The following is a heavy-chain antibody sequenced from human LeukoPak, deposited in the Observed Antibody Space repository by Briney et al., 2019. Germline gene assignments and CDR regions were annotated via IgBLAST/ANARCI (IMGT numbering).Heavy chain of an antibody. D-gene: IGHD2-15*01. CDR2: ISGSGGST. V-gene: IGHV3-23*01. CDR1: GFTFSSYA. J-gene: IGHJ4*02. Sequence: PGGSLRLSCAASGFTFSSYAISWVHQAPGKGLEWVSAISGSGGSTYYADSVKGRFTISRDNSKNTLYLQMNSLRAEDTAVYYCAKDQGYCSGGSCYEYYFDYWGQGTLVTVSS. CDR3: AKDQGYCSGGSCYEYYFDY.